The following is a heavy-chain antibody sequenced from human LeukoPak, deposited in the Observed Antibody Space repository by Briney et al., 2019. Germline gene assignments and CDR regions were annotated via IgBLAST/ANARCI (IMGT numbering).Heavy chain of an antibody. CDR3: ARAIASYGDSAY. CDR2: ISSTSSAI. J-gene: IGHJ4*02. V-gene: IGHV3-48*04. CDR1: GFKFSSFS. D-gene: IGHD5-18*01. Sequence: GGSLRLSCAAPGFKFSSFSMNWVRQAPGKGLEWLSYISSTSSAIYYADSLKGRFTISRDNAKNSLYLQMNSLGAEDTAVYYCARAIASYGDSAYWGQGTLVTVSS.